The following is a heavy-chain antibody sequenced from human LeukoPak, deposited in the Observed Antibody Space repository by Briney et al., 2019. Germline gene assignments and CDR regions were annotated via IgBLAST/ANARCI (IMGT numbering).Heavy chain of an antibody. D-gene: IGHD3-10*01. Sequence: APVKVSCKTSGYTFTSHGINWVRQAPGQGLEWMGWISTYNGDTNSAQKFQGRVTLTTDTSTSTAYMELRSLRYDDTAVYYCTRRGPPATNWFDPWGQGTLVTVSS. V-gene: IGHV1-18*01. J-gene: IGHJ5*02. CDR2: ISTYNGDT. CDR3: TRRGPPATNWFDP. CDR1: GYTFTSHG.